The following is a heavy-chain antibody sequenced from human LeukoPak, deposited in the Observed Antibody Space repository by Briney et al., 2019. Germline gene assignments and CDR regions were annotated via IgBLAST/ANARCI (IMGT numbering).Heavy chain of an antibody. Sequence: SGGSLRLSCAASGFSFSSFSMNWVRQAPGKGLEWVSSISSSSSYIYYADSVKGRFTISRDNAKNSLYLQMNSLRAEDTAVYYCARVEGYYYDSSGYYPDYWGQGTLVTVSS. CDR3: ARVEGYYYDSSGYYPDY. V-gene: IGHV3-21*01. J-gene: IGHJ4*02. CDR2: ISSSSSYI. CDR1: GFSFSSFS. D-gene: IGHD3-22*01.